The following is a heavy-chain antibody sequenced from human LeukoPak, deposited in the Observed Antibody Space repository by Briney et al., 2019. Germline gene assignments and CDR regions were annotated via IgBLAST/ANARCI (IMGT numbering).Heavy chain of an antibody. V-gene: IGHV4-59*06. J-gene: IGHJ3*02. CDR1: GFTFSSYF. D-gene: IGHD3-22*01. Sequence: GSLRLSCAASGFTFSSYFWMHWVRQAPGKGLECIGFIYYSGSTFYNPSLKSRVTISIDTSKNQFSLKLSSVTAADTAVYYCASLYYFDSSGYYYGKADIWGQGTMVTVSS. CDR2: IYYSGST. CDR3: ASLYYFDSSGYYYGKADI.